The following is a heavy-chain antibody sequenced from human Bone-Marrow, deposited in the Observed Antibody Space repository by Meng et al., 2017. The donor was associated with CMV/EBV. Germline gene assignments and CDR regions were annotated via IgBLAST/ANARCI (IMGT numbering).Heavy chain of an antibody. CDR1: GGSISSSDYY. J-gene: IGHJ4*02. V-gene: IGHV4-39*07. CDR2: IYYSGNT. Sequence: SETLSLTCSVPGGSISSSDYYWGWIRQPTGKGLEWIGSIYYSGNTYYNPSLKSRVTISVDTSKNQFSLKLSSVTAADTAIYYCARGGSYWDWGQGTLVTVSS. CDR3: ARGGSYWD. D-gene: IGHD1-26*01.